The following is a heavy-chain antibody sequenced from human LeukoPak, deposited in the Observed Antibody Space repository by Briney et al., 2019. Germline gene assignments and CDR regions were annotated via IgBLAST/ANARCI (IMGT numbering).Heavy chain of an antibody. CDR2: IYYSGST. D-gene: IGHD3-22*01. J-gene: IGHJ4*02. V-gene: IGHV4-31*03. CDR3: ASELSGYPNYFDY. Sequence: SETLALTCTVYGGSISSGGYYWSWIRQHPGKGLEWTGYIYYSGSTYYNPSLKSRVTISVDTSKNQCSLKLSSVTAANTAVYYCASELSGYPNYFDYWGQGTLVTVSS. CDR1: GGSISSGGYY.